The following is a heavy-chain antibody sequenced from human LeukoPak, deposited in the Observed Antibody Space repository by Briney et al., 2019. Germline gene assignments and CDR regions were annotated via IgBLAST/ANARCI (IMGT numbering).Heavy chain of an antibody. CDR2: ISGSGGST. J-gene: IGHJ6*02. CDR3: ARGYCSSTSCEGGMDV. CDR1: GFTFSSYA. D-gene: IGHD2-2*01. V-gene: IGHV3-23*01. Sequence: GGSLRLSCAASGFTFSSYAMSWVRQAPGKGLEWVSAISGSGGSTYYADSVKGRFTISRDNAKNSLYLQMNSLRAEDTAVYYCARGYCSSTSCEGGMDVWGQGTTVTVSS.